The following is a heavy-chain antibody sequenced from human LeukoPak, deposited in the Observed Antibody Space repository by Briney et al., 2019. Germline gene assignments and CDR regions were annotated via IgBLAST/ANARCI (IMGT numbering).Heavy chain of an antibody. D-gene: IGHD5-24*01. J-gene: IGHJ4*02. CDR3: ARDYVGMSTIRDFGY. CDR2: INPNSGGT. CDR1: GYTFTDQY. V-gene: IGHV1-2*02. Sequence: ASVKVSCKTSGYTFTDQYLHWVRQAPGQGLEWMGWINPNSGGTNYAQSFQGRVTMTRDTSISTAFMELRSLRSDDTAVYYCARDYVGMSTIRDFGYWGQGTLVTVSS.